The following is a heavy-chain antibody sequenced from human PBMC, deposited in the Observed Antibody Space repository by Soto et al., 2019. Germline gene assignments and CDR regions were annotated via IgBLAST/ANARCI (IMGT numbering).Heavy chain of an antibody. J-gene: IGHJ4*02. Sequence: QVQLVESGGGVVQPRTSLRLSCAASGFTLSSYSIHWVRQAPGKGLDWVAVISYDGNTQFYGDSVKGRFIVSRDNSRNTLYLQLNNLQAEDTAVYYCAKVSRPSRISTPDFDYWGQGTLVTVSS. CDR1: GFTLSSYS. CDR3: AKVSRPSRISTPDFDY. V-gene: IGHV3-30-3*01. CDR2: ISYDGNTQ.